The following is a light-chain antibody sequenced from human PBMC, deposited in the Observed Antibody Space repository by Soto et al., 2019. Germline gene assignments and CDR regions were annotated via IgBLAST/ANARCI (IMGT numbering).Light chain of an antibody. CDR3: GSWDSSLSAYV. Sequence: HSVLTQPPSVSAAPGQKVTISCSGSSSNIGGNSVSWYQQLPGTAPKLLIYDDNKRPSGIPDRFSGSKSGTSATLGITGFRTGDEADYYCGSWDSSLSAYVFGTGAKGTGL. CDR2: DDN. V-gene: IGLV1-51*01. J-gene: IGLJ1*01. CDR1: SSNIGGNS.